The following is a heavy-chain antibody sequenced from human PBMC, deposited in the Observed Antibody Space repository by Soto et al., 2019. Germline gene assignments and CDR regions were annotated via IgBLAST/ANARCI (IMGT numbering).Heavy chain of an antibody. CDR3: ARGGTGYKQFDY. J-gene: IGHJ4*02. Sequence: EGQLLESGGGLIQPGGSLRLSCAASGLTSGIYDISWVRQATGKGLEWVSVISTGGVPYYADSVKGRFTISRDISKNTLFLQMSSLRVEDTAVYYCARGGTGYKQFDYWGQGTLVTVSS. D-gene: IGHD5-12*01. CDR2: ISTGGVP. CDR1: GLTSGIYD. V-gene: IGHV3-23*01.